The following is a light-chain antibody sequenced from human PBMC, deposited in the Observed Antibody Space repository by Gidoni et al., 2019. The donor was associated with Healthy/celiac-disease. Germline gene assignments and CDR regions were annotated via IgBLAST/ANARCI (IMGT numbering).Light chain of an antibody. J-gene: IGKJ3*01. V-gene: IGKV1-9*01. CDR3: QPLNS. CDR2: AAS. Sequence: DIQLTQSPSFLSASVGDRVTITCRASQGISSYLAWYQQKPGKAPKLLIYAASTLQSGVPSRFSGSGSGTEFTLTISSLHPEDFATYYCQPLNSFGPGTKVDIK. CDR1: QGISSY.